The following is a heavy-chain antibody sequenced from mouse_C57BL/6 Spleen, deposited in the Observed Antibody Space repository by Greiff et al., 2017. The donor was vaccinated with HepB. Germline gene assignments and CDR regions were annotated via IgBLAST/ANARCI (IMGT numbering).Heavy chain of an antibody. CDR2: INPNNGGT. J-gene: IGHJ2*01. D-gene: IGHD2-4*01. Sequence: VQLQQSGPELVKPGASVKIPCKASGYTFTDYNMDWVKQSHGKSLEWIGDINPNNGGTIYNQKFKGKATLTVDKSSSTAYMELRSLTSEDTAVYYCARTCYDYGPYYFDYWGQGTTLTVSS. CDR1: GYTFTDYN. V-gene: IGHV1-18*01. CDR3: ARTCYDYGPYYFDY.